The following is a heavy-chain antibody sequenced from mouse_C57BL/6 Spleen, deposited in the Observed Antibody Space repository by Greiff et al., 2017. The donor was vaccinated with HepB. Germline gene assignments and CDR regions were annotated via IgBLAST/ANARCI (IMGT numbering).Heavy chain of an antibody. J-gene: IGHJ3*01. CDR3: TTDYYGSGGY. Sequence: VHVKQSGAELVRPGASVKLSCTASGFNIKDDYMHWVKQRPEQGLEWIGWIDPENGDTEYASKFQGKATITADTSSNTAYLQLSSLTSEDTAVYYCTTDYYGSGGYWGQGTLVTVSA. CDR1: GFNIKDDY. D-gene: IGHD1-1*01. V-gene: IGHV14-4*01. CDR2: IDPENGDT.